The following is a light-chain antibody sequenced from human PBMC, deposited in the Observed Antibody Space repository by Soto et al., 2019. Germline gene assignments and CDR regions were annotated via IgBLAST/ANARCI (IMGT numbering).Light chain of an antibody. V-gene: IGKV1D-12*01. CDR3: QQGHSLPHT. J-gene: IGKJ4*01. CDR1: LGISNW. Sequence: DIQMTQFPSSVSASVGDRVTITCRASLGISNWLAWYQQKPGEAPKLLISAASSLHSGVPSRCSGSGTGKNFTITITSLQPEDFATYYCQQGHSLPHTFCGGTKVDTK. CDR2: AAS.